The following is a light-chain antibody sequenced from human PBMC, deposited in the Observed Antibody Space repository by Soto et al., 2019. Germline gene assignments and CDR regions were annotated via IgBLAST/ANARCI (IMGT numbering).Light chain of an antibody. CDR1: SSDVGSYNL. CDR2: EGS. CDR3: CSYAGSGTLV. J-gene: IGLJ2*01. V-gene: IGLV2-23*01. Sequence: QSVLTQPASVSGSPGQSITISCTGTSSDVGSYNLVSWYQQHPGKAPKLMIYEGSKRPSGVSNRFSGSKSDNTASLTISGLQAEDEADYYCCSYAGSGTLVFGGGTKLTVL.